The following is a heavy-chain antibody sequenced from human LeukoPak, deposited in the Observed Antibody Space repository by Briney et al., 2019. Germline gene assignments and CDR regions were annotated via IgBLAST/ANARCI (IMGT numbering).Heavy chain of an antibody. CDR1: GGSISSYY. Sequence: SETLSLTCTVSGGSISSYYWSWIRQPAGKGLEWIGRIYTSASTNYNPSLKSRVTMSVDTSKNQFSLKLSSVTAADTAVYYCARDSSGSYYGLDYYYMDVWGKGTTVTVSS. V-gene: IGHV4-4*07. D-gene: IGHD1-26*01. CDR2: IYTSAST. J-gene: IGHJ6*03. CDR3: ARDSSGSYYGLDYYYMDV.